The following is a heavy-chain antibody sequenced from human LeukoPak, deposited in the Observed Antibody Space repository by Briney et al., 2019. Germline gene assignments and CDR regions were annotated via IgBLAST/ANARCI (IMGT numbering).Heavy chain of an antibody. J-gene: IGHJ6*03. V-gene: IGHV3-30*04. CDR2: ISYDGSNK. CDR3: ARSWSVYYYMDV. Sequence: PGGSLRLSCAASGFTFSSYAMHWVRQAPGKGLEWVAVISYDGSNKYYADSVKGRFTISRDNSKNTLDLQMNSLRADDTAVYYCARSWSVYYYMDVWGKGTTVTVSS. CDR1: GFTFSSYA. D-gene: IGHD6-13*01.